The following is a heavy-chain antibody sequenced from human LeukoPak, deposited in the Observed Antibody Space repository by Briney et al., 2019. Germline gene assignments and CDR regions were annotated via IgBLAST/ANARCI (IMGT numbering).Heavy chain of an antibody. D-gene: IGHD3-10*01. CDR3: AREGMGVGLDY. J-gene: IGHJ4*02. V-gene: IGHV4-38-2*02. CDR2: IYHSGST. CDR1: GYSISSGYY. Sequence: SETLSHTCTVSGYSISSGYYWGWIRQPPGEGLEWIGSIYHSGSTYYNPSLKSRVTISVDTPKNQFSLKLSTGTAADTRVYYCAREGMGVGLDYWDQGTLVTVSS.